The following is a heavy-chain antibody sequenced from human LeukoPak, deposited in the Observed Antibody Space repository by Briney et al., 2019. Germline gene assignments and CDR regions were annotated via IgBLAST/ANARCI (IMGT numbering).Heavy chain of an antibody. V-gene: IGHV3-48*03. CDR2: ISSSGSTI. CDR3: ARCGGYDFHFDY. J-gene: IGHJ4*02. CDR1: GFTFSSYE. D-gene: IGHD5-12*01. Sequence: GGSLRLSCAASGFTFSSYEMNWVRQAPGKGLEWVSYISSSGSTIYYADSVKGRFTISRDNAKNSLYLQMNSLRAEDTAVYYCARCGGYDFHFDYWGQGTLVTVSS.